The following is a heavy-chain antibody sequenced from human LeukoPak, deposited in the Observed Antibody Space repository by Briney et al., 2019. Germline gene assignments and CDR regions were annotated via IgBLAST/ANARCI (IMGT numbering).Heavy chain of an antibody. CDR2: IIPILGIA. CDR3: ARLDYYYDSSGYYSY. J-gene: IGHJ4*02. V-gene: IGHV1-69*04. Sequence: GASVKVSCKASGGTFSSYAIIWVRQAPGQGLEWMGRIIPILGIANYAQKFQGRVTITADKSTSTAYMELSSLRSEDTAVYYCARLDYYYDSSGYYSYWGQGTLVTVSS. CDR1: GGTFSSYA. D-gene: IGHD3-22*01.